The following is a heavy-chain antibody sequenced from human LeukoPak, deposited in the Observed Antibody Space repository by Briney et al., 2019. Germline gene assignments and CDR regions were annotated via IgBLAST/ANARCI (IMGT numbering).Heavy chain of an antibody. V-gene: IGHV3-21*01. J-gene: IGHJ5*02. CDR2: ISSSSSYI. CDR1: GFTFSSYS. Sequence: GGSLRLSCAASGFTFSSYSMNWVRQAPGKGLEWVSSISSSSSYIYSADSVKGRFTISRDNAKNSLYLQMNSLRAEDTAVYYCASGTSDYVWGSYRAWGQGTLVTVSS. CDR3: ASGTSDYVWGSYRA. D-gene: IGHD3-16*02.